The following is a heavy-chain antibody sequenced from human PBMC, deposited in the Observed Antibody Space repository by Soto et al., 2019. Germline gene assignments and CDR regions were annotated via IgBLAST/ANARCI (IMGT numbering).Heavy chain of an antibody. Sequence: ASVKVSCKASGYTLTNYVMHWVRQAPGQGLEWMGWINADNDNTRYSQKFQGRVTIIRDTSASTAYMELSSLRYEDTAIYYCARDPSYYGMDVWGQGTTVTVSS. V-gene: IGHV1-3*01. CDR3: ARDPSYYGMDV. J-gene: IGHJ6*02. CDR1: GYTLTNYV. CDR2: INADNDNT.